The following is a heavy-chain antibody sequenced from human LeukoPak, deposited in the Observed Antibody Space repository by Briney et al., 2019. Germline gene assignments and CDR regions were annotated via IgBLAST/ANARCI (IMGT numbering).Heavy chain of an antibody. J-gene: IGHJ2*01. V-gene: IGHV3-7*01. CDR2: IKQDGSEK. CDR3: ARELWFGELSFWYYDL. D-gene: IGHD3-10*01. Sequence: GGSLRLSCAASGFTFSSYWMSWVRQAPGKGLEWVANIKQDGSEKYYVDSVKGRFTISRDNAKNSLYLQMNSLRAEDTAVYYCARELWFGELSFWYYDLWGRGTLVTVSS. CDR1: GFTFSSYW.